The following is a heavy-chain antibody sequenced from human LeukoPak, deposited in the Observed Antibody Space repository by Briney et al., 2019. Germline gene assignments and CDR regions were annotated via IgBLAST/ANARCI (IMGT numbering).Heavy chain of an antibody. Sequence: PGGSLRLSCAASGFTFDDYGMSWVRQAPGKGLEWVSGINWNGGSTGYADSVKGRFTISRDNAKNSLYLQMNSLRPEDTAVYFCARSSRRYSSAWNTGDIDYWGQGTLVTVSS. CDR2: INWNGGST. CDR3: ARSSRRYSSAWNTGDIDY. D-gene: IGHD6-19*01. J-gene: IGHJ4*02. CDR1: GFTFDDYG. V-gene: IGHV3-20*04.